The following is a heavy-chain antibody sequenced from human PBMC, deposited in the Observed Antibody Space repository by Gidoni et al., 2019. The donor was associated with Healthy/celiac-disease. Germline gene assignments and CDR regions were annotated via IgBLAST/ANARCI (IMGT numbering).Heavy chain of an antibody. CDR3: ARGMVGATDFDY. V-gene: IGHV1-8*01. D-gene: IGHD1-26*01. CDR1: GYTFTSYD. Sequence: QVQLVQSGAEVKQPGASVKVSCKDSGYTFTSYDINWVRQATGHGIEWMGWMNPNSGNTGYEQTFQGRVTMTRNTSISTAYMELSSLRSEDTAVYYCARGMVGATDFDYWGQGNLVTVSS. J-gene: IGHJ4*02. CDR2: MNPNSGNT.